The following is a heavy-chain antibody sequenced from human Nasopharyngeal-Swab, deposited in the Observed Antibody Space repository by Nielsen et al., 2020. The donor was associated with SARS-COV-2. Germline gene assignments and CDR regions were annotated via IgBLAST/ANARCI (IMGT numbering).Heavy chain of an antibody. Sequence: GESLKISCKGSGYSFTSYWIAWVRQMPGKGLEWMGIIYPLDSDTRYSPSFQGQATISADKSISTAYLQWSSLKASDTAMYYCVRPEGVATSFKYYFQYGMDVWGQGTMVTVPS. D-gene: IGHD5-12*01. V-gene: IGHV5-51*01. CDR1: GYSFTSYW. CDR3: VRPEGVATSFKYYFQYGMDV. J-gene: IGHJ6*02. CDR2: IYPLDSDT.